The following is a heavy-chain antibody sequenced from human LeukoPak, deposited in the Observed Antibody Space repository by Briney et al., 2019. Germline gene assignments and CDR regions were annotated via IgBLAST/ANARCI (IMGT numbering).Heavy chain of an antibody. Sequence: ASVTVSCKASGYTFTSYYMHWVRQAPGRGLEWMGIINPSGGSTSYAQKFQGRVTMTRDTSTSTVYMELSSLRSEDTAVYYCRLERDGDAFDIWGQGTMVTVSS. V-gene: IGHV1-46*01. J-gene: IGHJ3*02. CDR3: RLERDGDAFDI. D-gene: IGHD1-1*01. CDR2: INPSGGST. CDR1: GYTFTSYY.